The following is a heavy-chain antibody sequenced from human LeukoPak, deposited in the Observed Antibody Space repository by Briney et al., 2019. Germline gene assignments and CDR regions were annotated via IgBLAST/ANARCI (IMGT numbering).Heavy chain of an antibody. J-gene: IGHJ4*02. D-gene: IGHD3-22*01. CDR3: ATPERSDTSGYYY. CDR2: ISNDGSNK. CDR1: GFTFSTYA. V-gene: IGHV3-30*14. Sequence: GGSLRLSCAASGFTFSTYAMHWVRQAPGKGLEWVAVISNDGSNKNYADSVKGRFTISRDNSKNTLYLQMNGLRAEDTAVYYCATPERSDTSGYYYWGQGTLVTVSS.